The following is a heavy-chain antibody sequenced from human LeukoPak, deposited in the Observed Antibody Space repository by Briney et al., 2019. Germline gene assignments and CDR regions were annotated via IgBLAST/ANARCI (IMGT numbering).Heavy chain of an antibody. Sequence: GGSLRLSYAASGFTLSSYGMHWVRQAPGKGLEWVAVISYDGSNKYYADSVKGRFTISRDNSKNTLYLQMNSLRAEDTAVYYCANPQLLFDPWGQGTLVTVSS. V-gene: IGHV3-30*18. CDR2: ISYDGSNK. CDR1: GFTLSSYG. CDR3: ANPQLLFDP. D-gene: IGHD1-1*01. J-gene: IGHJ5*02.